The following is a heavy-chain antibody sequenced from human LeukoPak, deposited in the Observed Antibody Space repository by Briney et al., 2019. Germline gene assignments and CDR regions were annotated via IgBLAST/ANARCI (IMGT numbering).Heavy chain of an antibody. CDR2: INPNSGGT. CDR1: GYTFTGYY. V-gene: IGHV1-2*02. Sequence: APVKACCKASGYTFTGYYIHSVRQAPGQGLEWMGWINPNSGGTNYAQKFQGRVTMTRDTSISTAYMELSRLRSDDTAVYYCARGLQTLSSYNVYYFDYWGQGTLVTVSS. CDR3: ARGLQTLSSYNVYYFDY. D-gene: IGHD4-11*01. J-gene: IGHJ4*02.